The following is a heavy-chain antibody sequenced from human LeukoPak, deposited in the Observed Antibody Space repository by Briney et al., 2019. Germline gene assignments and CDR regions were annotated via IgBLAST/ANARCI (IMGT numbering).Heavy chain of an antibody. J-gene: IGHJ5*02. D-gene: IGHD6-13*01. V-gene: IGHV4-39*01. CDR3: ARHVALAAAGINWFDP. Sequence: SETLSLTCSVSGGSISSSGYYWGWIRQSPGEGLEWIGNIYYSGITYYNPSLKSRVTISVDTSKNQFSVKLSSVTAADTAVYYCARHVALAAAGINWFDPWGQGTLVTVSS. CDR2: IYYSGIT. CDR1: GGSISSSGYY.